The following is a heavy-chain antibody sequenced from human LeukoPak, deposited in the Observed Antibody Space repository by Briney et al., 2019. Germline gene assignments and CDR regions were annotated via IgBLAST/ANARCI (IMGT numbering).Heavy chain of an antibody. Sequence: SVTVSLTCTVSGGAISFYYWSWIRQPPGKGLDWIAYMYYSCSTNYHPSLNSRVSISVDASKNQFSLKLTSVTAADTAVYYCARGGSIVGATPHDTFDIWGQGTMVTAS. J-gene: IGHJ3*02. V-gene: IGHV4-59*01. D-gene: IGHD1-26*01. CDR1: GGAISFYY. CDR2: MYYSCST. CDR3: ARGGSIVGATPHDTFDI.